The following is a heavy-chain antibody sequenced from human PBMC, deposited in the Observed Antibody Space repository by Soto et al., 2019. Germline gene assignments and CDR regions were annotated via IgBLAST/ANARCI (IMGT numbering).Heavy chain of an antibody. Sequence: EVPLVESGGGLVQPGGSLKLSCAASGFPFSGSAMHWVRQASGKGLEWVGRIRSKPNSYATTYAASVKGRFTISRNDSKNTAYLQMNSLKTEDTAVYYCAGDHYYNMDVWGRGTTVTVSS. CDR2: IRSKPNSYAT. CDR3: AGDHYYNMDV. CDR1: GFPFSGSA. J-gene: IGHJ6*02. V-gene: IGHV3-73*02. D-gene: IGHD7-27*01.